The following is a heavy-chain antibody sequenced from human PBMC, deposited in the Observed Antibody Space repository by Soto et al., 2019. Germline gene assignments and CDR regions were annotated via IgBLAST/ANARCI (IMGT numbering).Heavy chain of an antibody. D-gene: IGHD4-4*01. J-gene: IGHJ5*02. CDR1: GGTFSSYA. CDR3: AGTVSRYGWFDP. V-gene: IGHV1-69*01. CDR2: SIPIFGTA. Sequence: QVQLVQSWAEVKKPGCSVKVSCKASGGTFSSYAISWVRQAPGPGLEWMGGSIPIFGTANYAQKFQGRVTITADESTSTAYMELSSLRSEDTAVYYCAGTVSRYGWFDPWGQGTLVTVSS.